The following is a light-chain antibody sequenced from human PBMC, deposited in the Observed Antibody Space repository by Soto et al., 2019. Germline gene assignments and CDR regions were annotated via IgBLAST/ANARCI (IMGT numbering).Light chain of an antibody. Sequence: QSVLTQPPSVYGAPGQRVTIFCTGSSSNIGADYHVHWYQQLPGTAPRLLIYGHTNRPSGVPGRFSGSKSDTSASLAITGLQAEDEGDYYCQSYDTSLRAYVFGTGTKLTVL. J-gene: IGLJ1*01. CDR1: SSNIGADYH. CDR2: GHT. V-gene: IGLV1-40*01. CDR3: QSYDTSLRAYV.